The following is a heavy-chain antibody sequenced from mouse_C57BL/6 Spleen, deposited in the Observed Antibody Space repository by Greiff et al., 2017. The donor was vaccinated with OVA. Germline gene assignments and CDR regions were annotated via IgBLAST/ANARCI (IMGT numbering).Heavy chain of an antibody. CDR1: GYTFTSYW. Sequence: QVQLQQPGAELVKPGASVKLSCKASGYTFTSYWMHWVKQRPGQGLEWIGMIHPNSGSTNYNEKFNSKATLTVDNSSSPADVQLSRQTSEDSAVCYCARGDNDGSSYGGENFGVWGTGITVTGSS. D-gene: IGHD1-1*01. CDR3: ARGDNDGSSYGGENFGV. V-gene: IGHV1-64*01. J-gene: IGHJ1*03. CDR2: IHPNSGST.